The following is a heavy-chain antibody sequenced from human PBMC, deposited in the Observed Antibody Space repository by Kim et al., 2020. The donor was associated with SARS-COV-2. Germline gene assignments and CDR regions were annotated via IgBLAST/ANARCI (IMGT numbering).Heavy chain of an antibody. Sequence: SETLSLTCTVSGGSISSYYWSWIRQPPGKGLEWIGYIYYSGSTNYNPSLKSRVTISVDTSKNQFSLKLSSVTAADTAVYYCARTRYCSGGSCYFDYWGQGTLVTVSS. CDR3: ARTRYCSGGSCYFDY. J-gene: IGHJ4*02. CDR1: GGSISSYY. D-gene: IGHD2-15*01. CDR2: IYYSGST. V-gene: IGHV4-59*01.